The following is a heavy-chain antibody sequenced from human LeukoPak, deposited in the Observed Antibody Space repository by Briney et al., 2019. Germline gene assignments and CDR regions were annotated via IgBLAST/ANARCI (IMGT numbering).Heavy chain of an antibody. CDR2: INHSGST. V-gene: IGHV4-34*01. Sequence: SETLSLTCAVYGGSFSGYYWSWIRQPPGRGLEWIGEINHSGSTNYNPSLKSRVTISVDTSKSQFSLRLSFVTAADTAVYYCARYFDWPWAFDIWGQGTMVTVSS. CDR3: ARYFDWPWAFDI. CDR1: GGSFSGYY. J-gene: IGHJ3*02. D-gene: IGHD3-9*01.